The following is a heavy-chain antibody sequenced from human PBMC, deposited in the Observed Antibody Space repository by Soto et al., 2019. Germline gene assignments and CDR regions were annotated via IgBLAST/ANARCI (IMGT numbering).Heavy chain of an antibody. CDR2: ISSSSSYI. Sequence: PGGSLRLSCAASGFTFSSYSMNWVRQAPGKGLEWVSSISSSSSYIYYADSVKGRFTISRDNAKNSLYLQMNSLRAEDTAVYYCARGRYSSSLRLKTNNYYYYGMDVWGQGTTVTVSS. V-gene: IGHV3-21*01. CDR1: GFTFSSYS. J-gene: IGHJ6*02. D-gene: IGHD6-13*01. CDR3: ARGRYSSSLRLKTNNYYYYGMDV.